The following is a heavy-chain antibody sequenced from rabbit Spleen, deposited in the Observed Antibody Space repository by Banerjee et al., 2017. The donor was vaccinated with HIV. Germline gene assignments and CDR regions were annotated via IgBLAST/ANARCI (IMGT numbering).Heavy chain of an antibody. CDR1: GFSFSSSYY. D-gene: IGHD8-1*01. CDR2: IYGDSSGST. CDR3: ARDTASSFSSYGMDL. J-gene: IGHJ6*01. Sequence: QSLEESGGDLVKPGASLTLTCTASGFSFSSSYYMCWVRQAPGKGLECIACIYGDSSGSTYYASWAKGRFTCSKASSTTVTLQMTSLTAADTATYFCARDTASSFSSYGMDLWGPGTLVTVS. V-gene: IGHV1S40*01.